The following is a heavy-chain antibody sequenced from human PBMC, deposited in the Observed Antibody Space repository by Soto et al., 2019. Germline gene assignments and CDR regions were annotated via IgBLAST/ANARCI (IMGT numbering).Heavy chain of an antibody. D-gene: IGHD6-13*01. Sequence: EVQLVESGGGLVQPGGSLRLSCAASGFTFSSYWMHWVRQAPGKGLVWVSRINSDGSSTSYADSVKGRFTISRDNAKNTLSLQMNSLRAEDTVVYYCARARAIAAAGISWFDPWGQGTLVTVSS. CDR1: GFTFSSYW. V-gene: IGHV3-74*01. J-gene: IGHJ5*02. CDR2: INSDGSST. CDR3: ARARAIAAAGISWFDP.